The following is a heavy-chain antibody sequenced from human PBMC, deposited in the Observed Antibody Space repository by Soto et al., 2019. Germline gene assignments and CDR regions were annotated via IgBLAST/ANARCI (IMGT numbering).Heavy chain of an antibody. CDR3: ATCKLGYCSGGLQYYFDY. V-gene: IGHV3-30*03. J-gene: IGHJ4*02. D-gene: IGHD2-15*01. CDR2: ISYDGSNK. CDR1: GFTFSSYG. Sequence: PGGSLRLSCAASGFTFSSYGMHWVRQAPGKGLEWVAVISYDGSNKYYADSVKGRFTISRDNSKNTLYLQMNSLRAEDTAVYYCATCKLGYCSGGLQYYFDYWGQGTLVTVSS.